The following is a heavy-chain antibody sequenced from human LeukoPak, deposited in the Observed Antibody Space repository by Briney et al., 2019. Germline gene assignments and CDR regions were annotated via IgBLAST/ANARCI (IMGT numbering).Heavy chain of an antibody. Sequence: GESLKISCKGSGYSFTSYWIGWVRQMPGKGLEWMGIIHPGDSDTRYSPSFQGQVTISADKSISTAYLQWSSLKASDTAMYYCARPPTYYYDSSGYHYYFDYWGQGTLVTVSS. V-gene: IGHV5-51*01. CDR2: IHPGDSDT. CDR3: ARPPTYYYDSSGYHYYFDY. D-gene: IGHD3-22*01. CDR1: GYSFTSYW. J-gene: IGHJ4*02.